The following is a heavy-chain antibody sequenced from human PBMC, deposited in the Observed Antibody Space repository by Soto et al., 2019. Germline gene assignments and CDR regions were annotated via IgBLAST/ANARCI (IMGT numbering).Heavy chain of an antibody. D-gene: IGHD3-10*01. CDR1: GGSISSSSYY. Sequence: SETLSLTCTVSGGSISSSSYYWGWIRQPPGKGLEWIGSIYYSGSTYYNPSLKSRGTISVDTAKNQFSLKLSSVTAADTAVYYGARRKYYYGSGSLPPWFDPWGQGTLVTVSS. CDR3: ARRKYYYGSGSLPPWFDP. J-gene: IGHJ5*02. CDR2: IYYSGST. V-gene: IGHV4-39*01.